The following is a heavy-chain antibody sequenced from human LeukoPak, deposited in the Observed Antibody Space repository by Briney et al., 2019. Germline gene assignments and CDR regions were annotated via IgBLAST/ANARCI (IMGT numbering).Heavy chain of an antibody. CDR3: ASIPGSSTSWYHFDN. CDR1: GGSFSGYH. Sequence: SETLSLTCAVYGGSFSGYHWTWIRQSPGKGVEWIGDINPSGSTYYNPSLKSRLTITVDTSKNQFSLKLRSVTAADTAIFYCASIPGSSTSWYHFDNWGQGTLVTVSS. CDR2: INPSGST. V-gene: IGHV4-34*01. J-gene: IGHJ4*02. D-gene: IGHD6-13*01.